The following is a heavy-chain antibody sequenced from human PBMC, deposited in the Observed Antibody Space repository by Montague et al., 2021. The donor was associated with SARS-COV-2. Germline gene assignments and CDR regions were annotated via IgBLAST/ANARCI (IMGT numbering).Heavy chain of an antibody. J-gene: IGHJ6*02. CDR3: ASGEFFYYGSGNYYRSALDD. CDR1: RASFSGYY. CDR2: VIHSGTT. Sequence: SETLSLTCHVYRASFSGYYWSWVRQSPGKGLEWIGEVIHSGTTNYNPSLKGRVTISIDSSNDRFSLRLTSLTAADAGVYYCASGEFFYYGSGNYYRSALDDWGQGTTVTVSS. D-gene: IGHD3-10*01. V-gene: IGHV4-34*12.